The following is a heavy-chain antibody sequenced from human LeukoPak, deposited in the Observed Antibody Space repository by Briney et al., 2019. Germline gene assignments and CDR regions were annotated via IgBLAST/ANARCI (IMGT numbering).Heavy chain of an antibody. J-gene: IGHJ4*02. V-gene: IGHV7-4-1*02. CDR2: MSTNTGNP. Sequence: GASVKVSCKASGYTFTNYAMNWVRQAPGQGLEWMGWMSTNTGNPTYAQGFTGRFVFSLDTSVSTAYLQISSLKAEDTAVYYCARVAAADQRLIDYWGQGTLVTVSS. CDR3: ARVAAADQRLIDY. D-gene: IGHD6-13*01. CDR1: GYTFTNYA.